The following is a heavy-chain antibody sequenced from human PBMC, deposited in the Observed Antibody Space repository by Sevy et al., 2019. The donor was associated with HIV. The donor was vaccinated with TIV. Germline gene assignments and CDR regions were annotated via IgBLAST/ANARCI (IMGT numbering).Heavy chain of an antibody. V-gene: IGHV3-23*01. CDR3: AKRRVQSGLSGGGANYGMDV. D-gene: IGHD2-8*02. J-gene: IGHJ6*02. CDR2: LIGGGRRT. CDR1: GFPFSSYA. Sequence: GGSLRLSCAASGFPFSSYAMSWVRQAPGRGLEWVSTLIGGGRRTYYADSVTGRFIISRDNSRNSLYLQMNILRADDTAIYYCAKRRVQSGLSGGGANYGMDVCGRGTTVTVSS.